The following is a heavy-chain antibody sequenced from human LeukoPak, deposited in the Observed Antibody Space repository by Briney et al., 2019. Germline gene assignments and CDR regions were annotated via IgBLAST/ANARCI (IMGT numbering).Heavy chain of an antibody. D-gene: IGHD5-12*01. J-gene: IGHJ4*02. V-gene: IGHV1-2*02. CDR3: AIGTGYSGYDYYFDY. Sequence: GASVKVSCKASGYSFIGYYLHWVRQAPGQGLEWMGWINPNSGGTNYAQKFQGRVTMTRDTSISTAYMELSRLRSDDTAVYYCAIGTGYSGYDYYFDYWGQGTLVTVSS. CDR2: INPNSGGT. CDR1: GYSFIGYY.